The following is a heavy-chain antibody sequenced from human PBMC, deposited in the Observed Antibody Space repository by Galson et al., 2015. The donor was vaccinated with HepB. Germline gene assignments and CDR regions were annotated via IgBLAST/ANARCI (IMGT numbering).Heavy chain of an antibody. CDR3: ARGRGSIKTLDY. V-gene: IGHV3-30*04. CDR2: ISYDGSNK. D-gene: IGHD2-21*01. Sequence: SGAEVTKPGESLRLSCAASGFTFSSYAMHWVRQAPGKGLEWVAVISYDGSNKYYADSVKGRFTISRDNSKNTLYLQMNSLRAEDTAVYYCARGRGSIKTLDYWGQGTLVTVSS. CDR1: GFTFSSYA. J-gene: IGHJ4*02.